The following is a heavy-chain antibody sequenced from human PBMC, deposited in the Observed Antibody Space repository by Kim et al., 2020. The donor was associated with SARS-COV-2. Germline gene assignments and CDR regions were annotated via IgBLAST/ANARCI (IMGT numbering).Heavy chain of an antibody. Sequence: ASVKVSCKASGYTFTDSRVHWVRQAPGQGLEWMGWISPKTGDTNFAQKFRGRVTMTSDTSLNTAFLELTSLTSDDTAGYYCARRYYDDRSGYFTWLDPSG. D-gene: IGHD3-22*01. CDR1: GYTFTDSR. CDR2: ISPKTGDT. J-gene: IGHJ5*02. V-gene: IGHV1-2*02. CDR3: ARRYYDDRSGYFTWLDP.